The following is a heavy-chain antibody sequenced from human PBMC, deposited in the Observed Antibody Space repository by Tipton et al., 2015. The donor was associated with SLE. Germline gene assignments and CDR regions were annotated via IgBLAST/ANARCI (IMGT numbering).Heavy chain of an antibody. Sequence: TLSLTCTVSGGSINSGGYYWSWIRQPAGKGLEWIGRIYSSGSTIYNPSLKSRLTLSLDMSNNQFSLRVRSVTAADTAVYYCAMRRGTADAFSYFDYWGRGMLVTVSS. CDR2: IYSSGST. CDR1: GGSINSGGYY. CDR3: AMRRGTADAFSYFDY. V-gene: IGHV4-61*02. J-gene: IGHJ4*02. D-gene: IGHD1/OR15-1a*01.